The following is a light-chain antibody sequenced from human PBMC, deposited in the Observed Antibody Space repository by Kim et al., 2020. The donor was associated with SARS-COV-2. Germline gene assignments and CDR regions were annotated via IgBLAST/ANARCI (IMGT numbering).Light chain of an antibody. V-gene: IGLV2-14*03. CDR2: DVN. J-gene: IGLJ3*02. CDR3: SSFTTRSTLV. CDR1: SSNIGSYHY. Sequence: QSISLSCTGTSSNIGSYHYVSWHQQHPGKAPKLMIYDVNKRPSGISSRFSGSKSGSTASLTISGLQAEDEADYYCSSFTTRSTLVFGGGTQLTVL.